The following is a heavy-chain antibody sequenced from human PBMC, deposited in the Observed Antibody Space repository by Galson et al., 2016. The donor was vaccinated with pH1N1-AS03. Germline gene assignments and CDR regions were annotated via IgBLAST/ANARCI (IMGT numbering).Heavy chain of an antibody. J-gene: IGHJ4*02. CDR1: GFSLSAGGVH. Sequence: PALVKPTQTLTLTCTVSGFSLSAGGVHVAWIRQSPGKALEWLALIYWDGDERYNSSLRSRLSISRDTSKNHVVLTMTSVGPMDTGTYYCARSTHVNEGLESWGQGTLVSGSS. V-gene: IGHV2-5*02. D-gene: IGHD2-8*01. CDR2: IYWDGDE. CDR3: ARSTHVNEGLES.